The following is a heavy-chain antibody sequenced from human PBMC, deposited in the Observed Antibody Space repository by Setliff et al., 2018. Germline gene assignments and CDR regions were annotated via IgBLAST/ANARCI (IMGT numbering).Heavy chain of an antibody. D-gene: IGHD3-10*01. V-gene: IGHV1-8*02. Sequence: GASVKVSCKASGYNFSNYYINWVRQATGQGLEWMGGMNPNNGNTGYAQKFQGRVTLTRNTSISTAYMELGSLRSEDTAVYYCARLFPYYYGSSWGQGTQVTVSS. CDR3: ARLFPYYYGSS. CDR2: MNPNNGNT. CDR1: GYNFSNYY. J-gene: IGHJ4*02.